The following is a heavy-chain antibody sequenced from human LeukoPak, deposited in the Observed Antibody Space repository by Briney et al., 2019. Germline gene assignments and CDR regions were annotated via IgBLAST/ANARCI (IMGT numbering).Heavy chain of an antibody. J-gene: IGHJ4*02. V-gene: IGHV4-4*07. Sequence: KPSETLSLTCTVSGDSISGYYWAWIRQPAGKGLEWIGHIYAPGSSNYSPSSKSRVTISIDMSNNPFSLRLNSVTAADRAMYCCARDLEDFDSPVNDYWGQGTHVIVSP. CDR3: ARDLEDFDSPVNDY. CDR1: GDSISGYY. CDR2: IYAPGSS. D-gene: IGHD3-9*01.